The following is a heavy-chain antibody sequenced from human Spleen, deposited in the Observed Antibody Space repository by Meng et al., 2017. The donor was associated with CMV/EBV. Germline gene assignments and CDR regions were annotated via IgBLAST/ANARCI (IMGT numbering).Heavy chain of an antibody. CDR3: ARELNSSGWYGFDY. CDR1: GGSISRSGYY. J-gene: IGHJ4*02. D-gene: IGHD6-19*01. V-gene: IGHV4-39*07. CDR2: ISYSGST. Sequence: GSLRLSCTVSGGSISRSGYYWGWIRQPPGKGLEWIGIISYSGSTYYNASLKSRVTISVDTSKNQFSLKLSSVTAADTAVYYCARELNSSGWYGFDYWGQGTLVTVSS.